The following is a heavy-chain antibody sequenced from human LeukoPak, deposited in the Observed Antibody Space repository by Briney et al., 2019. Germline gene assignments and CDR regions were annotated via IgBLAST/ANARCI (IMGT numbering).Heavy chain of an antibody. V-gene: IGHV4-59*05. Sequence: SETLSLTCTVSGGSISGNYWSWIRQPPGKGLEWIGSIYYSGSTYYNPSLKSRVTISVDTSKNQFSLKLSSVTTADTAVYYCAEQWLAQYNWFDPWGQGTLVTVSS. J-gene: IGHJ5*02. D-gene: IGHD6-19*01. CDR2: IYYSGST. CDR1: GGSISGNY. CDR3: AEQWLAQYNWFDP.